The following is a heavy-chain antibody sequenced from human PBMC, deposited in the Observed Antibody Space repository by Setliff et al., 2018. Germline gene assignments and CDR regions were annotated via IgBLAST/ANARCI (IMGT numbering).Heavy chain of an antibody. J-gene: IGHJ3*02. CDR2: IIPIFGTA. V-gene: IGHV1-69*06. D-gene: IGHD3-22*01. CDR1: GGTFSSYA. Sequence: ASVKVSCKASGGTFSSYAISWVRQAPGQGLEWMGRIIPIFGTANYAQKFQGRVTITADKSTSTAYMELSSLRSEDTAVYYCARYGVLLARYYYDSSGYSDRNAFDIWGQGTMVTV. CDR3: ARYGVLLARYYYDSSGYSDRNAFDI.